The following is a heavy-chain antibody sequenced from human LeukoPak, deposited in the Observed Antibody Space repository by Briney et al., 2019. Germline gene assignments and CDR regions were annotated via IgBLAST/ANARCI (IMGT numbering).Heavy chain of an antibody. CDR3: ARSVPWGLLVRDDAFDI. J-gene: IGHJ3*02. D-gene: IGHD2-21*01. CDR1: GGSISSYH. CDR2: IHYSGST. V-gene: IGHV4-59*08. Sequence: PSETLPLTCTVSGGSISSYHWIWIRQPPGKGLEWIGYIHYSGSTNYNPSLKSRVTTSVDTSKKQFSLKLRSVTAADTAVYYCARSVPWGLLVRDDAFDIWGQGTMVTVSS.